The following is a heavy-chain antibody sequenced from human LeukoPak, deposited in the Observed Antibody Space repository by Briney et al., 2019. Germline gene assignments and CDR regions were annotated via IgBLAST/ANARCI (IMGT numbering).Heavy chain of an antibody. CDR2: IYYSGST. V-gene: IGHV4-39*01. CDR1: GGSISSSSCY. D-gene: IGHD3-9*01. CDR3: ASDILSGYLPIW. Sequence: KPSETLSLTCTVSGGSISSSSCYWGWIRQPPGKGLEWIGSIYYSGSTYYNPSLKSRVTISVDTSKNQFSLKLSSVTAADTAVYYCASDILSGYLPIWWGQGTLVTVSS. J-gene: IGHJ4*02.